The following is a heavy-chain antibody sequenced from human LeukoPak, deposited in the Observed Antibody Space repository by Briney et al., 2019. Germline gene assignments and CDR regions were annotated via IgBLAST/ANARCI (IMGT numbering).Heavy chain of an antibody. CDR2: IHPNSGGT. Sequence: ASVKVSCTASGYTFTGYYMHWVRQAPGQGLEWMGWIHPNSGGTKYAQRFQGRVTVTRDTSISTVYMELSRLRSDDTAVYYCARWGKYYYDSSGYYYWGQGTLVSVSS. CDR1: GYTFTGYY. CDR3: ARWGKYYYDSSGYYY. J-gene: IGHJ4*02. V-gene: IGHV1-2*02. D-gene: IGHD3-22*01.